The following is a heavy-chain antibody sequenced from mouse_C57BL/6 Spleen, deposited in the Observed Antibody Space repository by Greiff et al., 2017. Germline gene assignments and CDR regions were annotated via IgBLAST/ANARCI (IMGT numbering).Heavy chain of an antibody. J-gene: IGHJ3*01. CDR2: IDPENGDT. CDR3: TRGGLAY. CDR1: GFNIKDDY. V-gene: IGHV14-4*01. Sequence: EVQLKESGAELVRPGASVKLSCTASGFNIKDDYMHWVKQRPEQGLEWIGWIDPENGDTEYASKFQGKATITADTSSNTAYLQLSSLTSEDTAVYYCTRGGLAYWGQGTLVTVSA.